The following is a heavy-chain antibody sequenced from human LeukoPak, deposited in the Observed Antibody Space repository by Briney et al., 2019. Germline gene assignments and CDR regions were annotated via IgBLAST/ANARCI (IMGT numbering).Heavy chain of an antibody. CDR1: GLTVNNNY. CDR3: ARDRRGLRGYCSSTSCYRGYYFDY. D-gene: IGHD2-2*02. CDR2: IYSGGST. V-gene: IGHV3-66*01. J-gene: IGHJ4*02. Sequence: GGSLRLSCTASGLTVNNNYMSWVRQAPGKGLEWVSVIYSGGSTYYADSVKGRFTISRDNSKNTLYLQMNSLRAEDTAVYYCARDRRGLRGYCSSTSCYRGYYFDYWGQGTLVTVSS.